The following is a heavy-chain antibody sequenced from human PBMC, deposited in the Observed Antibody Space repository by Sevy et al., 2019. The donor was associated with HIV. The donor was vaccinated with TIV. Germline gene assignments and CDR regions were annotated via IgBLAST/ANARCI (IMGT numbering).Heavy chain of an antibody. V-gene: IGHV4-61*02. CDR1: GGSISSGSYY. D-gene: IGHD2-2*01. CDR2: IYTSGST. Sequence: SETLSLTCTVSGGSISSGSYYWSWIRQPAGKGLEWIGRIYTSGSTNYNPSLKSRVTMSVDTSKNQFSLKLSSVTAAGTAVYYCARGSFVLVPAAMEGFDYWGQGTLVTVSS. CDR3: ARGSFVLVPAAMEGFDY. J-gene: IGHJ4*02.